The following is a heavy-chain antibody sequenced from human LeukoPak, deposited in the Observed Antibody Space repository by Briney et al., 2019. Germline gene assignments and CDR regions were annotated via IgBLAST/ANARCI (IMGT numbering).Heavy chain of an antibody. CDR1: GFTFSSYA. CDR2: IWYDGSNK. J-gene: IGHJ6*02. CDR3: AREQWDNNPPRASDYYYYGMDV. Sequence: GGSLRLSCAASGFTFSSYAMSWVRQAPGKGLEWVAVIWYDGSNKYYTDSVKGRFTISRDNSKNTLYLQMNSLRAEDTAVYYCAREQWDNNPPRASDYYYYGMDVWGQGTTVTVSS. D-gene: IGHD1-26*01. V-gene: IGHV3-33*08.